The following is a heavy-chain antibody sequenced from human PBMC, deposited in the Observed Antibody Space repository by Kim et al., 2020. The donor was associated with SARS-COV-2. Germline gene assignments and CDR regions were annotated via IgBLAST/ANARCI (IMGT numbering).Heavy chain of an antibody. Sequence: SETLSLTCTVSGGSISSYYWSWIRQPPGKGLEWIGYIYYSGSTNYNPSLKSRVTISVDTSKNQFSLKLSSVTAADTAVYYCARDNYRGYYDFWSGYRGGGMDVWGQGTTVTVSS. CDR3: ARDNYRGYYDFWSGYRGGGMDV. D-gene: IGHD3-3*01. J-gene: IGHJ6*02. CDR1: GGSISSYY. CDR2: IYYSGST. V-gene: IGHV4-59*13.